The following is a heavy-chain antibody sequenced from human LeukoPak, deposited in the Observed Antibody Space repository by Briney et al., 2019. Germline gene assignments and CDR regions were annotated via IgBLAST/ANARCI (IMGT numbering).Heavy chain of an antibody. V-gene: IGHV1-2*02. D-gene: IGHD5-12*01. CDR3: ARVADIVATSGYYYMDV. Sequence: ASVKVSCKASGYTFTGYYMHWVRQAPGQGLEWMGWINPNSGGTNYAQKFQGRVTMTRDTSISTAYMELSRLRSDDTAVYYCARVADIVATSGYYYMDVWGKGTTVTVSS. CDR1: GYTFTGYY. J-gene: IGHJ6*03. CDR2: INPNSGGT.